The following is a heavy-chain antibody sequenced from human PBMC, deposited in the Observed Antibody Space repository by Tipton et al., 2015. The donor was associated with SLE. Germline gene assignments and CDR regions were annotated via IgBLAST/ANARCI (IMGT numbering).Heavy chain of an antibody. CDR2: IYSGGTT. CDR3: ARESFIYSYGCMDV. D-gene: IGHD5-18*01. Sequence: SLRLSCAASGFTFSSYGMHWVRQAPGKGLEWVSVIYSGGTTDYADSVKGRFTISSDNSKNTLFLQMNSLIVEDTAVYHCARESFIYSYGCMDVWGKVTTVTVSS. V-gene: IGHV3-NL1*01. J-gene: IGHJ6*03. CDR1: GFTFSSYG.